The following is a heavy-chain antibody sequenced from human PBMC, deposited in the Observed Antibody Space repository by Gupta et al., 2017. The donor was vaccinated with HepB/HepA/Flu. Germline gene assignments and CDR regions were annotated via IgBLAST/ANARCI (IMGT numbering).Heavy chain of an antibody. D-gene: IGHD3-22*01. CDR2: IGTGDDT. CDR1: GLTFSRYH. Sequence: VQLVESGGGLVQPGGSLSLSCAASGLTFSRYHMHWVRQATGKGLERVSAIGTGDDTYYPGSGKGRFTISRENAENSLYLQMNSLRAEDTAVYYCAREVPDYNDGSGYLSSGWHFELWGRGTRGSVSS. J-gene: IGHJ2*01. V-gene: IGHV3-13*01. CDR3: AREVPDYNDGSGYLSSGWHFEL.